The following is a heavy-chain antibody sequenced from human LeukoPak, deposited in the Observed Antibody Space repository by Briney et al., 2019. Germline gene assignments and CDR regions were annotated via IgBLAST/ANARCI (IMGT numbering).Heavy chain of an antibody. CDR3: ARSWMAVAATPLDN. CDR1: GYTFTSYD. D-gene: IGHD6-19*01. V-gene: IGHV1-8*01. CDR2: MNPNSGNT. J-gene: IGHJ4*02. Sequence: ASVKVSCKASGYTFTSYDINWVRQATGQGLEWMGWMNPNSGNTGYAQKFQGRVTMTRNTSISTAYMELSSLRSEDTAVYYCARSWMAVAATPLDNWGQGTLVTVSS.